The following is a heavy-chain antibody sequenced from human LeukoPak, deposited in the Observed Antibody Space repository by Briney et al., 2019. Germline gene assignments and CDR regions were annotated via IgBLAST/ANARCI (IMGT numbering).Heavy chain of an antibody. CDR1: GGSFSGYY. CDR2: INHSGST. V-gene: IGHV4-34*01. Sequence: SETLSLTCAVYGGSFSGYYWSWIRQPPGKGLEWIGEINHSGSTNYNPSLKSRVTISVDTPKNQFSLKLSSVTAADTAIYFCARDRRRDLFHAFDIWGQGTTVTVSP. J-gene: IGHJ3*02. D-gene: IGHD1-14*01. CDR3: ARDRRRDLFHAFDI.